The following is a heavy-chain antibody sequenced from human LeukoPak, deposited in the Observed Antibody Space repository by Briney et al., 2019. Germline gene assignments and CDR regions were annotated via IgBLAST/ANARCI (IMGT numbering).Heavy chain of an antibody. CDR1: GFTFSSYG. V-gene: IGHV3-48*04. J-gene: IGHJ4*02. CDR2: ISSSGSTT. Sequence: GGSLRLSCAASGFTFSSYGMNWVRQAPGKGPEWVSHISSSGSTTYYADSVKGRFTISRDNAKDSLYLQMSSLRAEDTAVYYCARNFYDSTGYYYAFDCWGQGTLVTVSS. CDR3: ARNFYDSTGYYYAFDC. D-gene: IGHD3-22*01.